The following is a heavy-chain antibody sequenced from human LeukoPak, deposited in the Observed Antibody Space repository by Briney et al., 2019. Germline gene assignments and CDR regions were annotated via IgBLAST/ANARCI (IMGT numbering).Heavy chain of an antibody. CDR1: GFTFNNYT. Sequence: PPGGSLRLSYAASGFTFNNYTMSWVRQAPGNRLEWVSLISDSGSSTYYADSVKGRFTISRDNSKNTLYLQMNSLRAEDTAVYYCARGRLTGNYRGFTWGQGTLVTVSS. CDR3: ARGRLTGNYRGFT. V-gene: IGHV3-23*01. J-gene: IGHJ4*02. CDR2: ISDSGSST. D-gene: IGHD3-9*01.